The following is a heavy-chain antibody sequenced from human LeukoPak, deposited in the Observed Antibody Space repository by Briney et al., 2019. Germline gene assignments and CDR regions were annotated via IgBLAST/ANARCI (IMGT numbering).Heavy chain of an antibody. CDR2: IYYSGST. J-gene: IGHJ6*02. CDR3: ASVTMIGPYYYYGMDV. V-gene: IGHV4-61*08. Sequence: PSETLSLTCTVSGGSISSGDYYWSWIRQPPGKGLEWIGYIYYSGSTNYNPSLKSRVTISVDTSKNQFSLKLSSVTAADTAVYYCASVTMIGPYYYYGMDVWGQGTTVTVSS. CDR1: GGSISSGDYY. D-gene: IGHD3-22*01.